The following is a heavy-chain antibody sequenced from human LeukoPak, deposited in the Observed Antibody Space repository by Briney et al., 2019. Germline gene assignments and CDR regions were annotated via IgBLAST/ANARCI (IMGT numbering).Heavy chain of an antibody. CDR1: GGTFSSYA. CDR2: IIPILGIA. J-gene: IGHJ6*02. V-gene: IGHV1-69*04. D-gene: IGHD6-13*01. CDR3: AKRRLRSSSGTGRFSGMDV. Sequence: SVKVSCKASGGTFSSYAISWVRQAPGQGLEWMGRIIPILGIANYAQKFQGRVTITADKSTSTAYMELSSLRSEDTAVYYCAKRRLRSSSGTGRFSGMDVWGQGTTVTVSS.